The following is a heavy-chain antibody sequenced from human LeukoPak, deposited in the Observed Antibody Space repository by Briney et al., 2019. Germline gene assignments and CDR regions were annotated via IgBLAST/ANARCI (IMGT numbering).Heavy chain of an antibody. CDR1: GGSISSGDYY. V-gene: IGHV4-30-4*01. J-gene: IGHJ3*02. CDR2: IYNSGNT. D-gene: IGHD2-2*01. Sequence: SQTLSLTCTVSGGSISSGDYYWSWIRQPPGKGLEWIGYIYNSGNTYYNPSLRSRVTISEDTSENQFSLRLISVTAADTAVYYCARGIVVVPAARDAFDIWGQGTMVTVSS. CDR3: ARGIVVVPAARDAFDI.